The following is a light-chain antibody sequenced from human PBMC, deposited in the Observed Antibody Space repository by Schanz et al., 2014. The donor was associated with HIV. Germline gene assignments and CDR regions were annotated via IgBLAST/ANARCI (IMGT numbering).Light chain of an antibody. CDR3: QQSYSTPYT. Sequence: DIQMTQSPSTLSASVGDRVTITCRASHNIGNWLTWYQQKPGKAPKLLIYKASNLEVGVPSRFSGSGSGKEFTLTISSLQPAEGEPYYCQQSYSTPYTFGQGTKLEIK. CDR2: KAS. CDR1: HNIGNW. J-gene: IGKJ2*01. V-gene: IGKV1-5*03.